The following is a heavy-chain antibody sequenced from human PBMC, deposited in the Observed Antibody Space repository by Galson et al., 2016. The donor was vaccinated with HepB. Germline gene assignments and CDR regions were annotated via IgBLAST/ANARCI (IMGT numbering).Heavy chain of an antibody. CDR2: IVDSGVTT. CDR3: AKDTSWVLDF. Sequence: SLRLSCAASGFSFSSYAMCWVRQAPGKGLEWVSAIVDSGVTTYYADSERGRFTISRDNSKSTLYLQMNSLRAEDTAVYYCAKDTSWVLDFWGQGNLVTVSS. CDR1: GFSFSSYA. V-gene: IGHV3-23*01. D-gene: IGHD3-16*01. J-gene: IGHJ4*02.